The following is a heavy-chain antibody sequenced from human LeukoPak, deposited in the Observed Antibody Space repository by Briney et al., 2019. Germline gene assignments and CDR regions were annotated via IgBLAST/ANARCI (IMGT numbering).Heavy chain of an antibody. J-gene: IGHJ4*02. V-gene: IGHV4-34*01. CDR3: ARGLYYGDYSPFDY. CDR2: INHSEST. Sequence: PSETLSLTCAVYGGSFSGYYWSWIRQPPGKGLEWLGEINHSESTNYNPSLKSRVTISVDTSKNQFSLKLSSVTAADTAVYYCARGLYYGDYSPFDYWGQGTLVTVSS. D-gene: IGHD4-17*01. CDR1: GGSFSGYY.